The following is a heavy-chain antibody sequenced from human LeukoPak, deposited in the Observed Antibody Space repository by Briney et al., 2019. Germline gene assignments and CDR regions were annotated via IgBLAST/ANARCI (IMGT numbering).Heavy chain of an antibody. Sequence: SETLSLTCPVSGCSISSYYWLWLQQPPGKGLEWIGCIYTSGSTNYNPSLTSRVTISVDTSKNQFSLQLSSVTAADTAVYYCARGGSSSYYYYYYMEVWGKGTTVTVSS. D-gene: IGHD6-6*01. V-gene: IGHV4-4*09. CDR1: GCSISSYY. CDR2: IYTSGST. J-gene: IGHJ6*03. CDR3: ARGGSSSYYYYYYMEV.